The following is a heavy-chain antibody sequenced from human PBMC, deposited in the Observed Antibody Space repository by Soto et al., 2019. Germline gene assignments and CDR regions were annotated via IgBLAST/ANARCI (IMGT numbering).Heavy chain of an antibody. V-gene: IGHV1-3*01. J-gene: IGHJ5*02. CDR2: INAGNGDT. D-gene: IGHD3-10*01. Sequence: ASVKVSCKASGYTFTSYAMHWVRQAPGQRLEWMGWINAGNGDTKYSQKFQDRVTITRDTSASTAYMELSSLRSEDTAVYYCARGYGSGSLNNCFEPWGQGTLVTVSS. CDR3: ARGYGSGSLNNCFEP. CDR1: GYTFTSYA.